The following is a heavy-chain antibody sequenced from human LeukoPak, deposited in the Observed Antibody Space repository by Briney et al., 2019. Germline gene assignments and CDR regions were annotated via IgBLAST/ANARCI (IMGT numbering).Heavy chain of an antibody. Sequence: ASVKVSCKASGYTFTSYAMNWVRQAPGQGLEWMGWINTNTGNPTYAQGFTGRFVFSLDTSVSTAYLQISSLKAEDTAVYYCARAFQNYYGLGSYEFLLFDYWGQGTLVTVSS. CDR3: ARAFQNYYGLGSYEFLLFDY. V-gene: IGHV7-4-1*02. CDR2: INTNTGNP. J-gene: IGHJ4*02. CDR1: GYTFTSYA. D-gene: IGHD3-10*01.